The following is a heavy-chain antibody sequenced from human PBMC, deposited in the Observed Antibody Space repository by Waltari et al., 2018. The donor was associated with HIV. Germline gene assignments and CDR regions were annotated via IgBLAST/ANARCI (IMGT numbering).Heavy chain of an antibody. Sequence: QVQLVQSGAAVKKPGSSVKVSCTASGGTFSSYAISRVRPAPGQGLEWMGGIIPIFGTANYAQKFQGRVTITADESTSTAYMELSSLRSEDTAVYYCARDGTYYYGSGSYTPNWFDPWGQGTLVTVSS. D-gene: IGHD3-10*01. CDR1: GGTFSSYA. CDR2: IIPIFGTA. CDR3: ARDGTYYYGSGSYTPNWFDP. J-gene: IGHJ5*02. V-gene: IGHV1-69*01.